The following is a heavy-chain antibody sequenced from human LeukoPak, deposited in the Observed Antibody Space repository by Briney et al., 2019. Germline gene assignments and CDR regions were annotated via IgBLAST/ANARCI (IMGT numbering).Heavy chain of an antibody. CDR1: GYSISSGYY. V-gene: IGHV4-38-2*02. Sequence: SETLSLTCTVSGYSISSGYYWGWIRQPPGKGLEWIGSIYHSGSTYYNPSLKSRVTISVDKSKNQFSLKLSSVTAADTAVYYCARVRIAAAGNHYYYYYYMDVWGKGTTVTVSS. CDR3: ARVRIAAAGNHYYYYYYMDV. D-gene: IGHD6-13*01. CDR2: IYHSGST. J-gene: IGHJ6*03.